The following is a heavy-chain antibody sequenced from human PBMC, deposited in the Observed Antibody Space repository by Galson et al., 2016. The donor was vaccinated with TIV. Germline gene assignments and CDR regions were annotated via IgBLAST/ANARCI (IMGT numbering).Heavy chain of an antibody. CDR1: GGIFTNYA. J-gene: IGHJ5*01. CDR3: ARAPQIYDDWFDS. V-gene: IGHV1-69*05. Sequence: SVKVSCKASGGIFTNYAISWVRQAPGQGLEWMGRIIPMFGSANYAQKFQGRVTITTDEVKTTTYMELSSLRSEDTAMYFCARAPQIYDDWFDSWAQGTLVTVSS. CDR2: IIPMFGSA. D-gene: IGHD3-16*01.